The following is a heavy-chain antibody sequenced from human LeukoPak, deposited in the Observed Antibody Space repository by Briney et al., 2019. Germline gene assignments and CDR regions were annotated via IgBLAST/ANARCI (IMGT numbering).Heavy chain of an antibody. CDR2: IYTSGST. CDR1: DGSISNYY. Sequence: SETLSLTCTVSDGSISNYYWSWIRQPAGKGLEWIGRIYTSGSTNYNPSLKSRVTMSVDTSKNQFSLKLSSVTAADTAVYYCVRFSYDSSGYYGFDYWGQGTLVTVSS. CDR3: VRFSYDSSGYYGFDY. J-gene: IGHJ4*02. V-gene: IGHV4-4*07. D-gene: IGHD3-22*01.